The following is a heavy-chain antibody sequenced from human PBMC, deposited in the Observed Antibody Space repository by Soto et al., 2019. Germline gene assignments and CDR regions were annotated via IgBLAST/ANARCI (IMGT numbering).Heavy chain of an antibody. V-gene: IGHV3-30*18. CDR2: ISYDGTHK. Sequence: QVLLVESGGGVVQPGRSLRLSCAASGFPFNSYGMHWLRQAPGKGLEWAAIISYDGTHKDYTDSVKGRFTISRDNSKNTAYLQMDSLRAEDTAVYYCAKDRRGSSGYDSSRGSGWYGSFEYWGQGTLVTVSS. J-gene: IGHJ4*02. CDR1: GFPFNSYG. D-gene: IGHD5-12*01. CDR3: AKDRRGSSGYDSSRGSGWYGSFEY.